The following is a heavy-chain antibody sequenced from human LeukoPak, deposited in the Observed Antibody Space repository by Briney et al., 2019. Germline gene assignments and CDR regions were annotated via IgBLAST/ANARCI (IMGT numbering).Heavy chain of an antibody. V-gene: IGHV1-69*05. Sequence: ASVKVSCTASGGTFSTYAINWVRQAPGQGLEWMGGITPIFGTANYAQKFQGRVTITTDESTSTAYMELSSLRSEDTAVYYCARVFARSGEISGSYYYYWGQGTLVTVSS. CDR1: GGTFSTYA. CDR2: ITPIFGTA. CDR3: ARVFARSGEISGSYYYY. D-gene: IGHD1-26*01. J-gene: IGHJ4*02.